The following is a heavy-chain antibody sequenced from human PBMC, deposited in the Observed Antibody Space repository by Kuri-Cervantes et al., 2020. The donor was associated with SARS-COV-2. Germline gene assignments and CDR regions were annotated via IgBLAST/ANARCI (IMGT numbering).Heavy chain of an antibody. V-gene: IGHV3-33*08. CDR2: IWYDGSKK. J-gene: IGHJ6*03. Sequence: GGSLRLSCAVGGFTFSQHGMHWVRQAPGKGLEWLSVIWYDGSKKYYADSVKGRFTISRDNSKNTVYLQMDSLRAEDTAVYYCARAWGVCTRGVCYANYSFYYMDVWSKGTTVTVSS. CDR3: ARAWGVCTRGVCYANYSFYYMDV. D-gene: IGHD2-8*01. CDR1: GFTFSQHG.